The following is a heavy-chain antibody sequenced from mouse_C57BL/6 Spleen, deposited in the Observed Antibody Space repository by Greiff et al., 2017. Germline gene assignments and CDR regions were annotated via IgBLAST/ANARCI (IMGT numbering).Heavy chain of an antibody. D-gene: IGHD3-2*02. CDR3: ARWTAQATFAY. Sequence: QVQLQQSGAELARPGASVKLSCKASGYTFTSYGMSWVKQRTGQGLEWIGEIYPRSGNTYYNEKFKGKATMTADKSSSTAYMELPSLTSEDSAAYFCARWTAQATFAYWGTGTLVTVSA. CDR1: GYTFTSYG. J-gene: IGHJ3*01. CDR2: IYPRSGNT. V-gene: IGHV1-81*01.